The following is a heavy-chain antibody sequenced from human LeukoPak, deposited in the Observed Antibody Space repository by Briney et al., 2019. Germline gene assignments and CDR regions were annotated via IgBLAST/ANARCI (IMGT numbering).Heavy chain of an antibody. CDR3: AKDISMVVAATRSGAFDI. J-gene: IGHJ3*02. CDR2: LSGSGYNT. CDR1: GFTFSSHA. D-gene: IGHD2-15*01. V-gene: IGHV3-23*01. Sequence: PGGSLRLSCAASGFTFSSHALSWVRQAPGKGLEWVSSLSGSGYNTYYADSVKGRFTISRDNSKNTVYLQMNSLRAEDTAVYYCAKDISMVVAATRSGAFDIWGQGTMVTVSS.